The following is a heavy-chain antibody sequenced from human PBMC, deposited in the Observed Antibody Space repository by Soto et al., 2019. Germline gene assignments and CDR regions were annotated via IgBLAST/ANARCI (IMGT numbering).Heavy chain of an antibody. V-gene: IGHV4-39*01. CDR2: IYYSGTT. J-gene: IGHJ5*02. Sequence: PSETLSLTCTVSGGSISSSSYYWGWIRQPPGKGLEWIGSIYYSGTTYYSPSLKSRVTVSVDTSKNQFSLKLSSVTAADTAVYYCARHVRRCGSAICRLNWFDPWGQGALVTVFS. CDR1: GGSISSSSYY. CDR3: ARHVRRCGSAICRLNWFDP. D-gene: IGHD2-2*01.